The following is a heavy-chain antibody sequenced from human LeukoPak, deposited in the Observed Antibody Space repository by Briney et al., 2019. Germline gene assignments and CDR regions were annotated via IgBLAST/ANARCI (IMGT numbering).Heavy chain of an antibody. CDR3: ARDENYGIFFNVDY. J-gene: IGHJ4*02. V-gene: IGHV1-18*03. CDR2: ISGSTGDT. CDR1: GYTFTSYG. Sequence: ASVKVSCKASGYTFTSYGISWVRQAPGQGPEWMGWISGSTGDTNYAQKFQGRVTMTADTSSSTAYMELRSLRLDDMAVYYCARDENYGIFFNVDYWGQGTLVTVSS. D-gene: IGHD4-17*01.